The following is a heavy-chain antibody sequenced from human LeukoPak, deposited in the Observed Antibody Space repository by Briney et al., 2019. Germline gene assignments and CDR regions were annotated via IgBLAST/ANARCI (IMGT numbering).Heavy chain of an antibody. Sequence: SGGSLRLSCAVSGFTFSSYAMNWVRQAPGKGLEWVSAISGSGGSTYYADSVKGRFTISRDNSKNTLYLQMNSLRAEDTAVYYCAKGPPWWFDPWGQGTLVTVSS. CDR1: GFTFSSYA. CDR2: ISGSGGST. CDR3: AKGPPWWFDP. J-gene: IGHJ5*02. V-gene: IGHV3-23*01.